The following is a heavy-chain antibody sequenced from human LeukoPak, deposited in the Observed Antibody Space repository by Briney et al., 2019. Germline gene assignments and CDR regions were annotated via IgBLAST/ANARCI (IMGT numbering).Heavy chain of an antibody. J-gene: IGHJ4*02. V-gene: IGHV1-18*01. CDR3: ARQLLSGDFDY. D-gene: IGHD2-2*01. CDR2: ISAYNGNT. CDR1: GYTFTRYG. Sequence: ASVKVSCKASGYTFTRYGTSWVRQAPGQGLERMGWISAYNGNTNYAQKLQGRVTMTTDTYTSTAYMELRSLRSDDTAVYYCARQLLSGDFDYWGQGTLVTVSS.